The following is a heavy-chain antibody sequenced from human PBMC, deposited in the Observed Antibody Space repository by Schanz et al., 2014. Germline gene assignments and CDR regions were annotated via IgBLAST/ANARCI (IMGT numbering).Heavy chain of an antibody. CDR3: SRGIVAAAGGAFDY. Sequence: EVQLVESGGGLVQPGGSLRLSCAASGFTFGDYAMTWVRQAPGKGLEWVSAINTGVNTYYADSERGRFTMSRDNSKNTRYLQMDRRRPRDAAVDYYSRGIVAAAGGAFDYWGQGTLVAVSA. J-gene: IGHJ4*02. CDR1: GFTFGDYA. D-gene: IGHD6-13*01. CDR2: INTGVNT. V-gene: IGHV3-23*04.